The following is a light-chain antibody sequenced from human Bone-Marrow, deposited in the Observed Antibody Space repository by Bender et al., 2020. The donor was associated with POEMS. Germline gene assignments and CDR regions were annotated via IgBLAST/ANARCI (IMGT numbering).Light chain of an antibody. CDR2: EVN. V-gene: IGLV2-23*02. CDR1: VGSFMT. Sequence: QSALTQPASVSGSPGQSITISCTGYVGSFMTFSWYHQYPDKAARVIIFEVNERPSAVPNRFSGSKSGTAASLTISGLQAEDEADYYCCSYVGSKVVFGGGTKLTVL. J-gene: IGLJ3*02. CDR3: CSYVGSKVV.